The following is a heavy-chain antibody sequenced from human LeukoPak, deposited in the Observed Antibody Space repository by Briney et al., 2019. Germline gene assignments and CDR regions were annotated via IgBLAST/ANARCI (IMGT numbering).Heavy chain of an antibody. J-gene: IGHJ5*02. V-gene: IGHV4-34*01. CDR1: GGSFSGYY. D-gene: IGHD5-24*01. Sequence: PSETLSFTCAVYGGSFSGYYWSWIRQPPGKGLEWIGEINHSGSTNYNPSPNSRVTISVDTSKNQFCLKLSSVTAADTAVYYCAREEPLIEMATLRESVWFDPWGQGTLVTVSS. CDR3: AREEPLIEMATLRESVWFDP. CDR2: INHSGST.